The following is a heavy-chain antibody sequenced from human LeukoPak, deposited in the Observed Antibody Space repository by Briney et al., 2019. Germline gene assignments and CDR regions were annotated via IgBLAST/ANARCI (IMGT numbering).Heavy chain of an antibody. CDR3: ARDGVGTMVRGVTNDY. V-gene: IGHV3-33*01. D-gene: IGHD3-10*01. J-gene: IGHJ4*02. CDR1: GFTFSSYG. CDR2: IWYDGSNK. Sequence: PGGSLRLSCAASGFTFSSYGMHWVRQAPGKGLEWVAVIWYDGSNKYYAGSVKGRFTISRDNSKNTLYLQMNSLRAEDTAVYYCARDGVGTMVRGVTNDYWGQGTLVTVSS.